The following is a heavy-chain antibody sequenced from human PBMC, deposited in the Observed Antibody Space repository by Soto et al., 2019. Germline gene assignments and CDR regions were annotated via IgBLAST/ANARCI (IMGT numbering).Heavy chain of an antibody. V-gene: IGHV3-21*01. J-gene: IGHJ3*02. CDR3: ARYYYDSSGYIGDDAFDI. CDR2: ISSSSSYI. D-gene: IGHD3-22*01. Sequence: PGGSLRLSCAASGFTFSSYSMNWVRQAPGKGLECVSSISSSSSYIYYADSVKGRFTISRDNAKNSLCLQMNSLRAEDTAVYYCARYYYDSSGYIGDDAFDIWGQGTMVTVSS. CDR1: GFTFSSYS.